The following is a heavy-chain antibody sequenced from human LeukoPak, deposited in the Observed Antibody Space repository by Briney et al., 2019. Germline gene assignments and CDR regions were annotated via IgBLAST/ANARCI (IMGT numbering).Heavy chain of an antibody. Sequence: ASVKVSCKASGYTFTSYYMHWVRQAPGQGLEWMGIISPSGGSTTYAQKFQGRVTMTRDTSTSTSYMELSSLRSEDTAVYYCARDRDPGGYYYYGMDVWGQGTTVTLSS. CDR1: GYTFTSYY. V-gene: IGHV1-46*01. CDR3: ARDRDPGGYYYYGMDV. J-gene: IGHJ6*02. CDR2: ISPSGGST. D-gene: IGHD3-16*01.